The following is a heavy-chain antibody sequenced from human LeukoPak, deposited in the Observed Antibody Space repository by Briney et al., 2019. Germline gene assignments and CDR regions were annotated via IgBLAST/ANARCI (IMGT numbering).Heavy chain of an antibody. V-gene: IGHV4-30-4*01. Sequence: SQTLSLTCTVSGGSISSGDYYRSWIRQPPGKGLEWIGYIYYSGSTYYNPSLMSRVTISVDTSKNQFSLKLSSVTAADTAVYYCARCQWLGATCSHDYWGQGTLVTVSS. J-gene: IGHJ4*02. CDR3: ARCQWLGATCSHDY. D-gene: IGHD6-19*01. CDR1: GGSISSGDYY. CDR2: IYYSGST.